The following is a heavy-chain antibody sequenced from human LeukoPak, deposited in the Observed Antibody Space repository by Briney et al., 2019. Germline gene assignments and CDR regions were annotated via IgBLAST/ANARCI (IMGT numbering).Heavy chain of an antibody. CDR1: GFTFSSYA. D-gene: IGHD1-7*01. J-gene: IGHJ4*02. CDR2: ISYDGSNK. V-gene: IGHV3-30-3*01. Sequence: PGRSLRLSCAASGFTFSSYAMHWVRQAPGKGLEWVAFISYDGSNKYYSDSVKGRFTISRDNSKNTLYLQMNSLRAEDTAVYYCSRDFFAGTTNLDYWGQGTLVTVSS. CDR3: SRDFFAGTTNLDY.